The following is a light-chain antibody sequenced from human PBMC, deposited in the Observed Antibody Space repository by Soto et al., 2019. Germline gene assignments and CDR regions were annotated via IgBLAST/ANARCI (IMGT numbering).Light chain of an antibody. V-gene: IGKV3-11*01. CDR3: QQRSNWPPIT. CDR2: YAS. J-gene: IGKJ5*01. Sequence: ELAVTHSPATLSSTQGGRSTLCCTGSQSVSSYLSWYRHKTGQAPRLLIFYASTRATGVPARFIGSGSAADFTLPISSLEPEDFAVYYCQQRSNWPPITCGQGTRVETK. CDR1: QSVSSY.